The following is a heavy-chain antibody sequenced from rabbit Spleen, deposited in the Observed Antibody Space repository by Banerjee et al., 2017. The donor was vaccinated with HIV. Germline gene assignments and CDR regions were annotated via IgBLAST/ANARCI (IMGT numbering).Heavy chain of an antibody. CDR1: GFSFSSSDY. CDR3: ARDLVAVIGWNFSL. Sequence: QSLEESGGGLVQPEGSLTLTCKASGFSFSSSDYICWVRQAPGKGLEWISCIAGSSSGFTYSATWAKGRFTISKTSSTTVTLQMTSLTAADTATYFCARDLVAVIGWNFSLWGPGTLVTVS. CDR2: IAGSSSGFT. D-gene: IGHD1-1*01. J-gene: IGHJ4*01. V-gene: IGHV1S40*01.